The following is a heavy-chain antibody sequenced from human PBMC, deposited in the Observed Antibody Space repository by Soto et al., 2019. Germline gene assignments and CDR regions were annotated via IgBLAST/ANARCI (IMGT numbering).Heavy chain of an antibody. CDR1: GFTFSNAW. CDR3: TTPGPAYYYYYMDV. J-gene: IGHJ6*03. D-gene: IGHD2-15*01. Sequence: GGSLRLSCAASGFTFSNAWMSWVRQAPGKGLEWVGRIKSKTDGGTTDYAAPVKGRFTISRDDSKNTLYLQMNSLKTEDTAVYYCTTPGPAYYYYYMDVWGKGTTVTVSS. V-gene: IGHV3-15*01. CDR2: IKSKTDGGTT.